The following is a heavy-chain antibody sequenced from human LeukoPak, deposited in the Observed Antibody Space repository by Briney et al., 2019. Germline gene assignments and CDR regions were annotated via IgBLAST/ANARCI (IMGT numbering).Heavy chain of an antibody. J-gene: IGHJ3*02. V-gene: IGHV4-30-2*01. Sequence: SETLSLTCAVSGGSITSGAYSWNWIRQPPGKGLEWIGYIFHSGTTYYNPSLKSRVTISVDTSKNQFSPKLSSVTAVDTAAYYCARPQEPYSSSWSVAFDIWGQGTMVTVSS. CDR2: IFHSGTT. CDR1: GGSITSGAYS. CDR3: ARPQEPYSSSWSVAFDI. D-gene: IGHD6-13*01.